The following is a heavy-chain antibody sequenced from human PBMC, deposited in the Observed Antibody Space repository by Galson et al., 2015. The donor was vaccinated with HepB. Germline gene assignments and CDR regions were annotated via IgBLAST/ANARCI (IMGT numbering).Heavy chain of an antibody. CDR3: AIAWELLLKGSHGWFDP. CDR2: IIPIFGTA. CDR1: GGTFSSYA. V-gene: IGHV1-69*13. J-gene: IGHJ5*02. D-gene: IGHD1-26*01. Sequence: SVKASCKASGGTFSSYAISWVRQAPGQGLEWMGGIIPIFGTANYAQKFQGRVTITADESTSTAYMELSSLRSEDTAVYYCAIAWELLLKGSHGWFDPWGQGTLVTVSS.